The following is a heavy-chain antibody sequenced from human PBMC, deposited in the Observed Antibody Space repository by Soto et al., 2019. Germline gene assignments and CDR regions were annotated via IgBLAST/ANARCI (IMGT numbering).Heavy chain of an antibody. J-gene: IGHJ4*02. CDR1: GFTFSTYS. V-gene: IGHV3-48*02. Sequence: GGSLRLSCAASGFTFSTYSMNWVRQAPGKGLEWVSYISSGSSTIYYADSVKGRFTISRDNVKNSLYLQMNSLRDEDTAVYYCARRATTVTPGGFDYWGQGTLVTVSS. D-gene: IGHD4-17*01. CDR3: ARRATTVTPGGFDY. CDR2: ISSGSSTI.